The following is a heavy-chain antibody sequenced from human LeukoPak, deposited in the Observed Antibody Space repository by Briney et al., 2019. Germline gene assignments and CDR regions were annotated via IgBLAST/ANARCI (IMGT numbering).Heavy chain of an antibody. CDR2: ICHSGST. Sequence: SETLSLTCTVSGGSISSGGYYWSWIRQPPGKGLEWIGYICHSGSTYYNPSLKSRVTISVDRSKNQFSLKLSSVTAADTAVYYCARGGQLGNFNWFDPWGQGTLVTVSS. CDR1: GGSISSGGYY. CDR3: ARGGQLGNFNWFDP. V-gene: IGHV4-30-2*01. J-gene: IGHJ5*02. D-gene: IGHD1-1*01.